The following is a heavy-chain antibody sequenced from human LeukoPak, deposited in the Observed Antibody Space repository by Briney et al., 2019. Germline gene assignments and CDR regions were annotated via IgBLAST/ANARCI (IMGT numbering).Heavy chain of an antibody. Sequence: PGGSLRLSCAASAFIVSNNYMSWVRQAPGKGLEWVSSISDSGGATYYADSVKGRFTISRDNFKKTLYLQMDNLRAEDTAVYYCAKYYYDSNGYRIDYWGQGTLVTVSS. V-gene: IGHV3-23*01. CDR3: AKYYYDSNGYRIDY. CDR1: AFIVSNNY. D-gene: IGHD3-22*01. CDR2: ISDSGGAT. J-gene: IGHJ4*02.